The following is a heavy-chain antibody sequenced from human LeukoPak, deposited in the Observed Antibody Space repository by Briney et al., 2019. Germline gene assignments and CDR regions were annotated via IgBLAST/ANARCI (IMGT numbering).Heavy chain of an antibody. V-gene: IGHV4-31*03. D-gene: IGHD3-22*01. CDR1: GGSISSGGYY. CDR3: ARDSWDSSGYYHDY. CDR2: IYYSGST. J-gene: IGHJ4*02. Sequence: PSETLSLTCTVSGGSISSGGYYWSWIRQHPGKGLEWIGYIYYSGSTYYNPSLKSRVTISVDTSKNQFSLKLSSVTAADTAVYYCARDSWDSSGYYHDYWSQGTLVTVSS.